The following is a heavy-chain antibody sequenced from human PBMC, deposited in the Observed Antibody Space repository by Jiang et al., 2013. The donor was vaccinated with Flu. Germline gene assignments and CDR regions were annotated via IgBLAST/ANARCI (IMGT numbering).Heavy chain of an antibody. V-gene: IGHV5-51*01. CDR3: ARPAGSSWYYFDY. D-gene: IGHD6-13*01. CDR2: IYPGDSDT. J-gene: IGHJ4*02. Sequence: IYPGDSDTRYSPSFQGQVTISADKSISTAYLQWSSLKASDTAMYYCARPAGSSWYYFDYWGQGTLVTVSS.